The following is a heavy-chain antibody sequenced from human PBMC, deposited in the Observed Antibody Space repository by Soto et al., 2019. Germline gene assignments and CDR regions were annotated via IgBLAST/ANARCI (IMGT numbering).Heavy chain of an antibody. D-gene: IGHD1-26*01. CDR1: GGSVSSRSYY. J-gene: IGHJ4*02. CDR2: ISTSGST. Sequence: PSETLSLTCTVSGGSVSSRSYYWSWIRQAPGKGLEWIGYISTSGSTNHDPSLKSRVTVSVDTSKNQFSLKLSSVTAADTAVYYCATIGIVGATSVDYWGQGILVTVSS. CDR3: ATIGIVGATSVDY. V-gene: IGHV4-61*01.